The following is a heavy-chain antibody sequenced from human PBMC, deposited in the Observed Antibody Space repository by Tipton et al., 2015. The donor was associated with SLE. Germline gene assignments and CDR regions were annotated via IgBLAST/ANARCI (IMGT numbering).Heavy chain of an antibody. CDR1: GFTFSSYA. J-gene: IGHJ4*02. CDR3: AKDDPEQRRFDY. D-gene: IGHD1/OR15-1a*01. CDR2: ISYDGSNK. Sequence: SLRLSCAASGFTFSSYAMHWVRQAPGKGLEWVAVISYDGSNKYYADSVKGRFTTSRDNSKNTLYLQMNSLRAEDTAVYYCAKDDPEQRRFDYWGQGTLVTVSS. V-gene: IGHV3-30-3*01.